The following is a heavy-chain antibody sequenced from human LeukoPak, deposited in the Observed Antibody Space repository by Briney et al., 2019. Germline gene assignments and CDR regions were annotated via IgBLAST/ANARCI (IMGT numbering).Heavy chain of an antibody. CDR2: IYYSGST. CDR3: ARDGGYRNWFDP. J-gene: IGHJ5*02. V-gene: IGHV4-59*12. CDR1: GGSISSYY. Sequence: SETLSLTCTVSGGSISSYYWSWIRQPPGKGLEWIGYIYYSGSTYYNPSLKSRVTISVDTSKNQFSLKLSSVTAADTAVYYCARDGGYRNWFDPWGQGTLVTVSS. D-gene: IGHD3-16*01.